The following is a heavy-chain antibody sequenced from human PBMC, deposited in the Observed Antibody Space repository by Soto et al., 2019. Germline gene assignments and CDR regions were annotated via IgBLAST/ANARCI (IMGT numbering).Heavy chain of an antibody. CDR1: SGSISSGGYY. CDR3: ARVRYCSGGSCYPRFDT. V-gene: IGHV4-31*03. Sequence: QVQLQESGPGLVKPSQTLSLTCTVSSGSISSGGYYWSWIRQHPGKGLEWIGYIYYSGSTYYNPSLKSRVTISVDTSKNQFSLKLSSVTAADTAVYYCARVRYCSGGSCYPRFDTWGQGTLVTVSS. D-gene: IGHD2-15*01. CDR2: IYYSGST. J-gene: IGHJ5*02.